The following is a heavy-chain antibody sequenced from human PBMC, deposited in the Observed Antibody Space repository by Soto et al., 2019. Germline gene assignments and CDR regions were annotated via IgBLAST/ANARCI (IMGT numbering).Heavy chain of an antibody. D-gene: IGHD6-13*01. V-gene: IGHV1-58*02. Sequence: SVKVSCKASGFTFTSSAMQWVRQARGQRLEWIGWIVVGSGNTNYAQKFQERVTITRDMSTSTAYMELSSLRSEDTAVYYCAAGGSSSWYLPWFDPWGQGTLVTVSS. CDR1: GFTFTSSA. CDR3: AAGGSSSWYLPWFDP. J-gene: IGHJ5*02. CDR2: IVVGSGNT.